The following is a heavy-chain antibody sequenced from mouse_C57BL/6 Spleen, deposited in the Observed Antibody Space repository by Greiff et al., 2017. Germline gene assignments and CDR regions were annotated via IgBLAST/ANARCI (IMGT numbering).Heavy chain of an antibody. J-gene: IGHJ2*01. Sequence: VQLQQSGPGLVQPSQSLSITCTVSGFSLTSYGVHWVRQSPGKGLEWLGVIWSGGSTDYNAAFISSLSISKDNSKSKVFFKMDSLQADDTAINYCARANWGLDYGGQGTTLTVSS. CDR3: ARANWGLDY. CDR1: GFSLTSYG. V-gene: IGHV2-2*01. CDR2: IWSGGST. D-gene: IGHD4-1*01.